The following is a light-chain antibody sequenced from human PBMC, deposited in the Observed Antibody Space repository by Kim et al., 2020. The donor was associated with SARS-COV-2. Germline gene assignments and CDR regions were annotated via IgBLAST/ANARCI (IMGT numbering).Light chain of an antibody. J-gene: IGLJ3*02. CDR1: KLGDKY. Sequence: SVSPGQTASITCAGSKLGDKYDYWYQKKPGQSPILVIYQHTKRPSGISQRFSGSSFGNTATLTISRAQTMDEADYSCQAWDSSTAVFGGGTQLTVL. V-gene: IGLV3-1*01. CDR2: QHT. CDR3: QAWDSSTAV.